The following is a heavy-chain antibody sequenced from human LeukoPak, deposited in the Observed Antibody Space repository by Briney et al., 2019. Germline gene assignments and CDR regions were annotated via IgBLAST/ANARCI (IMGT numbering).Heavy chain of an antibody. Sequence: GGSLTLSCAASGFIISNNYVSWVRQAPGRGLEWVSIFSAGGQAFYAESVKGRFSISRDRSRNTLNLQMSGLRVEDSALYYCATIVGAPVYWGQGTLVTVSS. CDR3: ATIVGAPVY. J-gene: IGHJ1*01. V-gene: IGHV3-66*01. CDR2: FSAGGQA. D-gene: IGHD1-26*01. CDR1: GFIISNNY.